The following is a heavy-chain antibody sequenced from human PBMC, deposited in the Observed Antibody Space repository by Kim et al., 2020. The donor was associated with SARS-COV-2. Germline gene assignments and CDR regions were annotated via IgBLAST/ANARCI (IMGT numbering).Heavy chain of an antibody. CDR1: GGSFSGYY. J-gene: IGHJ4*02. V-gene: IGHV4-34*01. Sequence: SETLSLTCAVYGGSFSGYYWSWIRQPPGKGLEWIGEINHSGSTNYNPSLKSRVTISVDTSKNQFSLKLSSVTAADTAVYYCAIISSGSGSLEFDYWGQGTLVTVSS. D-gene: IGHD3-10*01. CDR2: INHSGST. CDR3: AIISSGSGSLEFDY.